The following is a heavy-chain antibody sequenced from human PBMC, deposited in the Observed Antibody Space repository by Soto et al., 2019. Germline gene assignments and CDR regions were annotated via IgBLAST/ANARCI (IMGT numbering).Heavy chain of an antibody. Sequence: VQLPESGPGLVKPSATLSLTCTVSGGSVSSESHYWSWIRQTPGKVLEWIGYIYYTGSTNYNPSLKVRVTMSVDPSRDQVSLRLRSVTRADTAVYYCSRDQYDFRSGSYYYAMEVWGQGTKVTVSS. CDR1: GGSVSSESHY. J-gene: IGHJ6*02. V-gene: IGHV4-61*01. CDR3: SRDQYDFRSGSYYYAMEV. D-gene: IGHD3-3*01. CDR2: IYYTGST.